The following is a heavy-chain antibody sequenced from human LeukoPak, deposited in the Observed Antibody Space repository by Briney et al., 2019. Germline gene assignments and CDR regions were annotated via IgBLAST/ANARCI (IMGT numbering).Heavy chain of an antibody. V-gene: IGHV4-34*01. D-gene: IGHD2-2*01. Sequence: SETLSLTCTVSGASFSTSGYYWSWIRQPPGKGLEWIGEINHSGSTNYNPSLKSRVTISVDTSKNQFSLKLSSVTAADTAVYYCARRGPPYCSSTSCRRSGAFDIWGQGTMVTVSS. CDR3: ARRGPPYCSSTSCRRSGAFDI. CDR1: GASFSTSGYY. J-gene: IGHJ3*02. CDR2: INHSGST.